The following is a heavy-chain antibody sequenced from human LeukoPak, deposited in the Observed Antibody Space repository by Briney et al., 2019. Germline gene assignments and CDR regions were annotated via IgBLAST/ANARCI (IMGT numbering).Heavy chain of an antibody. D-gene: IGHD3-10*01. CDR3: ARVLVGSSGSYDAFDI. CDR1: GVSTSSGAYY. V-gene: IGHV4-31*03. J-gene: IGHJ3*02. CDR2: IYYSGAT. Sequence: SQTLSLTCTVSGVSTSSGAYYWGWIRQHPGKGLEWIGYIYYSGATYYNPSLKSRATISVDTSKKQFSLNLSSVTAADTAVYYCARVLVGSSGSYDAFDIWGQGTMVTVSS.